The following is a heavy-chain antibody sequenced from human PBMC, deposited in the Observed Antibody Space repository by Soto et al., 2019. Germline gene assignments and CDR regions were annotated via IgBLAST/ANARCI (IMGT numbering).Heavy chain of an antibody. J-gene: IGHJ4*02. V-gene: IGHV1-69*02. CDR2: IIPILGIA. CDR1: GGTFSSYT. Sequence: QVQLVQSGAEVKKPGSSVKVSCNASGGTFSSYTISWVRQAPGQGLEWMGRIIPILGIANYAQKFQGRVTITADKSTSTAYMELSSLRSEDTAVYYCARAQGGRTVTTPRDYWGQGTLVTVSS. D-gene: IGHD4-17*01. CDR3: ARAQGGRTVTTPRDY.